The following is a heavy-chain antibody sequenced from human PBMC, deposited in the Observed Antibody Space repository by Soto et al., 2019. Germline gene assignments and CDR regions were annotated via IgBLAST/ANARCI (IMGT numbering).Heavy chain of an antibody. J-gene: IGHJ3*02. CDR2: IYYSGST. V-gene: IGHV4-30-4*01. CDR1: GGSISSYY. CDR3: AREDIVVVPASKDAFDI. Sequence: SETLSLTCTVSGGSISSYYWSWIRQPPGKGLEWIGYIYYSGSTYYNPSLKSRVTISVDTSKNQFSPKLSSVTAADTAVYYCAREDIVVVPASKDAFDIWGQGTMVTVSS. D-gene: IGHD2-2*01.